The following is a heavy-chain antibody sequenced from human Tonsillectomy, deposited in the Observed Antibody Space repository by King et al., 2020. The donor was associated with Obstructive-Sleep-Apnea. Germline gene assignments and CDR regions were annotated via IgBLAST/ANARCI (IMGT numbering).Heavy chain of an antibody. CDR3: AKDDGASGSYDPFDY. J-gene: IGHJ4*02. D-gene: IGHD1-26*01. V-gene: IGHV3-9*01. Sequence: VQLVESGGGLVQPGRSLRLSCAASGFTFDDYAMHWVRQAPGKGLEWVSGISWNSGSIGYADSVKGRFTISRDNAKNSLYLQMNSLRAEDTALYYCAKDDGASGSYDPFDYWGQGTLVTVSS. CDR1: GFTFDDYA. CDR2: ISWNSGSI.